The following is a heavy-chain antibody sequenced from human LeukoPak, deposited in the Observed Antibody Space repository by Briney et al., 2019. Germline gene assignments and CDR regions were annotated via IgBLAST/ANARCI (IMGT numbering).Heavy chain of an antibody. CDR1: GFTFSSYS. J-gene: IGHJ4*02. CDR3: ARGPYYYDSSGYANY. D-gene: IGHD3-22*01. Sequence: PGGSLRLSCAASGFTFSSYSMNWVRQAPGKELEWVSSISSSSSYIYYADSVKGRFSISRDNAKNSLYLQMNSLRAEDTAVYYCARGPYYYDSSGYANYWGQGTLVTVSS. CDR2: ISSSSSYI. V-gene: IGHV3-21*01.